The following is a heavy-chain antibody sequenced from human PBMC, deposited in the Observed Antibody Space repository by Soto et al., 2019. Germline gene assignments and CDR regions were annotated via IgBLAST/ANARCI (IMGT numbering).Heavy chain of an antibody. D-gene: IGHD1-26*01. CDR1: GFTFSDYY. CDR3: AGKQWEPSGNYYFDY. J-gene: IGHJ4*02. Sequence: QVQLVESGGGLVKPGGSLRLSCATSGFTFSDYYMSWVRQAPGMGLEWVSYISSSSTYTNYADSVKGRFTISRDNAKNSLYLQMNSLRAEDTAVYYCAGKQWEPSGNYYFDYWGQGTLVTVSS. V-gene: IGHV3-11*06. CDR2: ISSSSTYT.